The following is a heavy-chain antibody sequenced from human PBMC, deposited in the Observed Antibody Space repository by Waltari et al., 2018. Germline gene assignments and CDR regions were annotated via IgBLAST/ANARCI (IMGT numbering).Heavy chain of an antibody. V-gene: IGHV3-64*07. Sequence: EVQLVESGGGLVQPGGSLRLSCAASGFTFSSYAMHWVRQAPGKGLEYVSAISSNGGSTYYADSVKGRFTISRDNSKNTLYLQMGSLRAEDMAVYYCARGPYTNYGMDVWGQGTTVTVSS. CDR2: ISSNGGST. D-gene: IGHD4-4*01. CDR1: GFTFSSYA. J-gene: IGHJ6*02. CDR3: ARGPYTNYGMDV.